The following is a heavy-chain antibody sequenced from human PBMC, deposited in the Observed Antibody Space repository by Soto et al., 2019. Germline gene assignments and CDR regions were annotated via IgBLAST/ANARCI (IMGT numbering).Heavy chain of an antibody. CDR1: GGSFSGYY. CDR3: ARDRPHSSSWYSPHYYYYGMDV. J-gene: IGHJ6*02. D-gene: IGHD6-13*01. V-gene: IGHV4-34*01. Sequence: SETLSLTCAVYGGSFSGYYWSWIRQPPGKGLEWIGEINHSGSTNYNPSLKSRVTISVDTSKSQFSLKLSSVTAADTAVYYCARDRPHSSSWYSPHYYYYGMDVWGQGTTVTVSS. CDR2: INHSGST.